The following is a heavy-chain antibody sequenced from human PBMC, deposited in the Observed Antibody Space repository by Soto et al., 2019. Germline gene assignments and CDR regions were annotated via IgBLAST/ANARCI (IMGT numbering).Heavy chain of an antibody. D-gene: IGHD3-3*01. CDR2: IYYSGST. V-gene: IGHV4-59*01. CDR1: GGSISSYY. CDR3: AREGPYYDLWSGYYDY. J-gene: IGHJ4*02. Sequence: SETLSLTCTVSGGSISSYYWSWIRQPPGKGLEWIGYIYYSGSTNYNPSLKSRVTISVDTSKNQFSLKLSSVTAADTAVYYCAREGPYYDLWSGYYDYWGQGTLVTVSS.